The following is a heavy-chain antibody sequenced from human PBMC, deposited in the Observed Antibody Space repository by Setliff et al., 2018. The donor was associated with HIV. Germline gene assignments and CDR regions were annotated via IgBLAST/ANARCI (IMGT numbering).Heavy chain of an antibody. CDR2: ISPKSDGT. V-gene: IGHV1-2*04. CDR3: ARGMDYYDTSGYYQYYSDY. Sequence: ASVKVSCKASGYSFTDYYIHWVRQAPGQGLEWMGWISPKSDGTNYAQKFQGWITMTRDTSISTAYMELSRLRSDDTAVYYCARGMDYYDTSGYYQYYSDYWGQGTLVTVSS. CDR1: GYSFTDYY. J-gene: IGHJ4*02. D-gene: IGHD3-22*01.